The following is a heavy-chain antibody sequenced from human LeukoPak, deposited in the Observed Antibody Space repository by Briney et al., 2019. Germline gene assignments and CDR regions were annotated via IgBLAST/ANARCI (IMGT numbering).Heavy chain of an antibody. D-gene: IGHD7-27*01. CDR3: ASRKLGNDY. J-gene: IGHJ4*02. CDR2: INHSGST. V-gene: IGHV4-34*01. CDR1: GGSFSGYY. Sequence: SETLSLTCAVYGGSFSGYYWSWIRQPPGKGLEWIGEINHSGSTNYNPSRKSRVTISVDTSKNQFSLKLSSVTAADTAVYYCASRKLGNDYWGQGTLVTVSS.